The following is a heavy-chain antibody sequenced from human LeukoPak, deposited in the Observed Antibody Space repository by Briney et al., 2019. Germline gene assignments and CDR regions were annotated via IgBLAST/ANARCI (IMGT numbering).Heavy chain of an antibody. CDR3: AKDPGRLSSSPTN. D-gene: IGHD6-13*01. Sequence: TGGSLRLSCAASGFTFSSYGMHWVRQAPGKGLEWVAVISYDGSNKYYADSVKGRFTISRDNSKNTLYLQMNSLRAEDMAVYYCAKDPGRLSSSPTNWGQGTLVTVSS. CDR1: GFTFSSYG. CDR2: ISYDGSNK. J-gene: IGHJ4*02. V-gene: IGHV3-30*18.